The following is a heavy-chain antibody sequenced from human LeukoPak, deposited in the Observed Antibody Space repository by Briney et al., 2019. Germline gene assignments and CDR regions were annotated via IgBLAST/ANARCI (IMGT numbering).Heavy chain of an antibody. CDR1: GYSFTDYG. Sequence: ASVTVSCKTSGYSFTDYGISWLRQAPGQRPGWMGWITGYNGNTGNAQKFQDRVTMTIDTSTATAYMELRSLRSDDTAVYYCARDQAVGWPPVYFEYWGQGTPVTVSP. V-gene: IGHV1-18*01. CDR2: ITGYNGNT. CDR3: ARDQAVGWPPVYFEY. D-gene: IGHD6-19*01. J-gene: IGHJ4*02.